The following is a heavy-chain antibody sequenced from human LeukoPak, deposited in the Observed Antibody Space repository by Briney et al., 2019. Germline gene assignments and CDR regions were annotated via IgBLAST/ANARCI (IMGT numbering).Heavy chain of an antibody. V-gene: IGHV4-59*01. D-gene: IGHD3-16*01. CDR1: GGSMNGYY. Sequence: SETLSLTCTVSGGSMNGYYWSWIRQPPGKGLEWIGYIHYSGSTNYNPSLKSRVSISVDTSKKQFSLRLTSVTAADTAVYNCARGDATYFDSWGQGTLVTVSS. CDR2: IHYSGST. J-gene: IGHJ4*02. CDR3: ARGDATYFDS.